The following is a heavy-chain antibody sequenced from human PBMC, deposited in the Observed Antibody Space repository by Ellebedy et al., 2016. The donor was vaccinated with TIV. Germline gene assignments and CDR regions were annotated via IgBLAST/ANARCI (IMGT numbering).Heavy chain of an antibody. Sequence: GESLKISXSASGFTFGDFAISWVRQAPGKGLEWVGFIGSKGYGGTTQYAASVKGRFTISRDDSKSIAYLQMNSLKTEDTALNYCTREAANWNYPYYYYNGMDVWGQGTTVTVSS. J-gene: IGHJ6*02. CDR1: GFTFGDFA. D-gene: IGHD1-7*01. CDR2: IGSKGYGGTT. V-gene: IGHV3-49*04. CDR3: TREAANWNYPYYYYNGMDV.